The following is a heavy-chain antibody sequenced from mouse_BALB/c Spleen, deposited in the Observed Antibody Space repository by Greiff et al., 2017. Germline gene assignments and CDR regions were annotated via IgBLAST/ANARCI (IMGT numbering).Heavy chain of an antibody. CDR3: TRGHYYGYAMDY. J-gene: IGHJ4*01. V-gene: IGHV5-6-4*01. CDR2: ISSGGSYT. Sequence: EVKLMESGGGLVKPGGSLKLSCAASGFTFSSYTMSWVRQTPEKRLEWVATISSGGSYTYYPDSVKGRFTISRDNAKNTLYLQMSSLKSEDTAMYYCTRGHYYGYAMDYWGQGTSVTVSS. D-gene: IGHD1-2*01. CDR1: GFTFSSYT.